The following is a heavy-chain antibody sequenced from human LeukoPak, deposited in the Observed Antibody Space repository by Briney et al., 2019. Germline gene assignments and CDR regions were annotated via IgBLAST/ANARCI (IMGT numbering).Heavy chain of an antibody. CDR3: ATRRCSIAACRAPSHHCMDF. D-gene: IGHD2-2*01. CDR2: IRSKAYGGTT. J-gene: IGHJ6*03. Sequence: GGSLRLSCTASGFTFGDYAMSWFRQAPGKGLEWVGFIRSKAYGGTTEYAASVKGRFTISRDDSKSIAYLQLNSLRAEDTAVYYCATRRCSIAACRAPSHHCMDFWGKGTTVTVSS. CDR1: GFTFGDYA. V-gene: IGHV3-49*03.